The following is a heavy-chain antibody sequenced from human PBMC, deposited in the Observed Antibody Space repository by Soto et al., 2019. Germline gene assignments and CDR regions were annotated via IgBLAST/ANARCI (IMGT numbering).Heavy chain of an antibody. V-gene: IGHV3-30-3*01. CDR2: ISYDNGDNK. Sequence: QVQLVESGGGVVPPGTSLRLSCAASGFTFSSFSMHWVRQAPGKGLEWVAVISYDNGDNKYYADSVRGRFTVSRDNPKNTLYLQMFSLRPEDTAVYYCARTRVVSGTPDFDYWGKGTLVTVSS. D-gene: IGHD4-4*01. CDR3: ARTRVVSGTPDFDY. J-gene: IGHJ4*02. CDR1: GFTFSSFS.